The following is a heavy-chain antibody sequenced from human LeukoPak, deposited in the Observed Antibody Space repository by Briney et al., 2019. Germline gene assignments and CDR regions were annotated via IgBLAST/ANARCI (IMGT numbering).Heavy chain of an antibody. V-gene: IGHV3-64*02. Sequence: TGGSLRLSCAASGFIFSNYAIHWVRQAPGKGLEHVSSISTDGGRTYYADSVKGKFTISRDNSKNTVYLQMGSLRPEDMVVYYCARGKGVGGDWYDAFDIWGQGTMVTVSS. CDR2: ISTDGGRT. D-gene: IGHD2-21*02. J-gene: IGHJ3*02. CDR1: GFIFSNYA. CDR3: ARGKGVGGDWYDAFDI.